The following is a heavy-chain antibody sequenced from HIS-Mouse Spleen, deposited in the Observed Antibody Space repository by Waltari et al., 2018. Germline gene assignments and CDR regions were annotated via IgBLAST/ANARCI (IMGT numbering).Heavy chain of an antibody. CDR3: ARGHDYSNYFDY. CDR2: MNPNSGNT. V-gene: IGHV1-8*01. J-gene: IGHJ4*02. D-gene: IGHD4-4*01. CDR1: GSTFTRYD. Sequence: QVQLVQSGAEVKKPGASVKVSCKASGSTFTRYDINRGRQATGPGLEWMGWMNPNSGNTGYAQKFQGRVTMTRNTSISTAYMELSSLRSEDTAVYYCARGHDYSNYFDYWGQGTLVTVSS.